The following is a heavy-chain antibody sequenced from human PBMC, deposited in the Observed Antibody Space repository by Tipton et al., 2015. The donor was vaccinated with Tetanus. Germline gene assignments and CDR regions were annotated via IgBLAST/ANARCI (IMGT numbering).Heavy chain of an antibody. D-gene: IGHD2-15*01. CDR3: ARDPFGGYQNSGGMDV. CDR2: IEEDGIKK. CDR1: GFTFGDYW. Sequence: GSLRLSCVASGFTFGDYWMTWVRQAPGKGLEWVANIEEDGIKKSYVDSVEGRFTLSRDNGNNALYLQMNSLRVEDTAVYYCARDPFGGYQNSGGMDVWGQGTTVIVSS. J-gene: IGHJ6*02. V-gene: IGHV3-7*01.